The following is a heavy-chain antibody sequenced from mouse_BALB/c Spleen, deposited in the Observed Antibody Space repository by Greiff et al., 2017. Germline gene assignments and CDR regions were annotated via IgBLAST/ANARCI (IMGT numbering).Heavy chain of an antibody. V-gene: IGHV1-7*01. D-gene: IGHD2-4*01. J-gene: IGHJ4*01. Sequence: QVHVKQSGAELAKPGASVKMSCKASGYTFTSYWMHWVKQRPGQGLEWIGYINPSTGYTEYNQKFKDKATLTADKSSSTAYMQLSSLTSEDSAVYYCARWDMIKGIYTMDYWGQGTSVTVSS. CDR3: ARWDMIKGIYTMDY. CDR1: GYTFTSYW. CDR2: INPSTGYT.